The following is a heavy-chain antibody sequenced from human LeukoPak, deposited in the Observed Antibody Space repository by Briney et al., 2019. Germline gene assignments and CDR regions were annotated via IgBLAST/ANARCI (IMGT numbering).Heavy chain of an antibody. V-gene: IGHV1-46*01. CDR1: GYTFTSYA. J-gene: IGHJ5*01. CDR3: ARGPHDGSGWYEF. D-gene: IGHD3-22*01. Sequence: GASVKVSCKASGYTFTSYAISWVRQAPGQGLEWMGIINPTGGSSSYAQKFQGRVTMTRDTSTSTVYMELSSLRSEDTAVYFCARGPHDGSGWYEFWGQGTLVTVSS. CDR2: INPTGGSS.